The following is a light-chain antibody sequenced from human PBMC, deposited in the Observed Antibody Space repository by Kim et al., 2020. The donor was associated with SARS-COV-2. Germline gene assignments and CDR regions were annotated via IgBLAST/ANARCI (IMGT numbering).Light chain of an antibody. Sequence: ASPGDRVTITCRASQGISSYLAWYQQKPGKAPKLLIYAASTLQSGVPSRFSGSGSGTDFTLTIGCLQSEDFAAYYCQQYYSYHRTFGQGTKVDIK. CDR3: QQYYSYHRT. J-gene: IGKJ1*01. V-gene: IGKV1-8*01. CDR1: QGISSY. CDR2: AAS.